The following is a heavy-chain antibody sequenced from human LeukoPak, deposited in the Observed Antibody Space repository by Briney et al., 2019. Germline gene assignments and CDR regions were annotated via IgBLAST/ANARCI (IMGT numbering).Heavy chain of an antibody. J-gene: IGHJ6*03. CDR3: ARNSYCSSTSCYFDIYYYYYMDV. Sequence: GSLRLSCAASGFTFSSYEMNWVRQAPGKGLEWVSYISSSGSTIYYADSVKGRFTISRDNAKNSLYLQMNSLRAEDTAVYYCARNSYCSSTSCYFDIYYYYYMDVWGKGTTVTISS. CDR2: ISSSGSTI. D-gene: IGHD2-2*01. V-gene: IGHV3-48*03. CDR1: GFTFSSYE.